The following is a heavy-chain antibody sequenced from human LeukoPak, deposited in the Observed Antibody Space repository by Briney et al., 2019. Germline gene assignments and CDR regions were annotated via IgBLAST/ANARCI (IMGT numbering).Heavy chain of an antibody. CDR1: GGSFSGYY. Sequence: PSETLSLTCAVYGGSFSGYYWSWIRQPPGKGLEWIGEINHSGSTNYNPSLKSRVTISVDTSKNQFSLKLSSVTAADTAVYYCARGNSIAAAVEIAFDIWGQGTMVTVSS. CDR2: INHSGST. D-gene: IGHD6-13*01. V-gene: IGHV4-34*01. J-gene: IGHJ3*02. CDR3: ARGNSIAAAVEIAFDI.